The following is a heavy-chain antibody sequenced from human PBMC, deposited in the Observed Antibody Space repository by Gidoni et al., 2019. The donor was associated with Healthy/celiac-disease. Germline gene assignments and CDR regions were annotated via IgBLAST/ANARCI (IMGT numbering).Heavy chain of an antibody. CDR3: AGHSRRFYGDYDYYYGMDV. CDR1: VGSISSYD. V-gene: IGHV4-59*08. CDR2: IYYRGST. D-gene: IGHD4-17*01. J-gene: IGHJ6*02. Sequence: QVQLQVSGPGLVNPSETLSLTCTVSVGSISSYDWSWVRTPTWKGLEWIGYIYYRGSTNYNPSLKSRVTISVDTSKNQFSLKLSSVTAADTAVYYCAGHSRRFYGDYDYYYGMDVWGQGTTVTVSS.